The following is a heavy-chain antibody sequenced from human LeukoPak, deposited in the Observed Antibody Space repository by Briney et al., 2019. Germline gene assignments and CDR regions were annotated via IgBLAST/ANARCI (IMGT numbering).Heavy chain of an antibody. CDR2: ISYDGSNK. V-gene: IGHV3-30-3*01. CDR1: GFTFSSYA. J-gene: IGHJ5*02. D-gene: IGHD3-10*01. CDR3: ARDLGVRGALPFDP. Sequence: GGSLRLSCAASGFTFSSYAMHWVRQAPGKGLEWVAVISYDGSNKYYADSVKGRFTISRDNSKNTLYLQMNSLGAEDTAVYYCARDLGVRGALPFDPWGQGTLVTVSS.